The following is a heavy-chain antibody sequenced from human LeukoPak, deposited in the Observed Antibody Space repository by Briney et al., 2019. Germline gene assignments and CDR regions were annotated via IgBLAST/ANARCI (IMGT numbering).Heavy chain of an antibody. CDR3: ARAESPYYYGSGSYTNEPRGTSGQSDY. D-gene: IGHD3-10*01. Sequence: ASVKVSCKASGYTFTGYYMHWVRQAPGQGLEWMGWINPNSGGTNYAQKFQGRVTMTRDTSISTAYMELSRLRSDDTAVYYCARAESPYYYGSGSYTNEPRGTSGQSDYWGQGTLVTVSS. V-gene: IGHV1-2*02. CDR2: INPNSGGT. CDR1: GYTFTGYY. J-gene: IGHJ4*02.